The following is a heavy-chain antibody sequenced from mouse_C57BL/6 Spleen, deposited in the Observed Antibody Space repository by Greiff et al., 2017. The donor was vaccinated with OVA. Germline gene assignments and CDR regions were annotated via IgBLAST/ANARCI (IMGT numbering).Heavy chain of an antibody. J-gene: IGHJ4*01. CDR3: ARLGGYYAMDY. CDR2: IHPNSGST. V-gene: IGHV1-64*01. Sequence: QVQLQQSGAELVKPGASVKLSCKASGYTFTSYWMHWVKQTPGQGLEWIGMIHPNSGSTNYNEKFKSKTTLTVDKSTSTAYMQLSSLTSENSAVYYCARLGGYYAMDYWGQGTSVTVSS. D-gene: IGHD3-1*01. CDR1: GYTFTSYW.